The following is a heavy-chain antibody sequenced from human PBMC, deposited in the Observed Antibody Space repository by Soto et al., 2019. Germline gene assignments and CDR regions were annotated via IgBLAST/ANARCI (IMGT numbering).Heavy chain of an antibody. D-gene: IGHD3-22*01. CDR3: ARQIYDSDTGPNFQYYFDS. Sequence: GESLKISCKGSGYSFSGYWITWVRQKPGKGLEWMGRIDPSDSQTYYSPSFRGHVTISVTKSITTVFLQWSSLRASDTAMYYCARQIYDSDTGPNFQYYFDSWGQGTPVTVSS. CDR2: IDPSDSQT. J-gene: IGHJ4*02. CDR1: GYSFSGYW. V-gene: IGHV5-10-1*01.